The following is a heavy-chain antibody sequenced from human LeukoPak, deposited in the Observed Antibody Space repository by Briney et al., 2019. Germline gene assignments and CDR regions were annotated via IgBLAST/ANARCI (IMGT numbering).Heavy chain of an antibody. CDR1: GFTFSSYA. J-gene: IGHJ4*02. CDR2: ISYDGSNK. CDR3: ARPNYYDSSGYYYGVLDY. Sequence: GGSLRLSCAASGFTFSSYAMHWVRQAPGKGLEWVAVISYDGSNKYYADSVKGRFTISRDNSKNTLYLQMNSLRAEDTSVYYCARPNYYDSSGYYYGVLDYWGQGTLVTASS. D-gene: IGHD3-22*01. V-gene: IGHV3-30*04.